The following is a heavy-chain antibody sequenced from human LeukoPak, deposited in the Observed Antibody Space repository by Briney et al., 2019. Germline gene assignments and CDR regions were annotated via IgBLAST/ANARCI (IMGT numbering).Heavy chain of an antibody. CDR3: ARAYPHPRSPKFFDD. D-gene: IGHD2-21*01. CDR1: GFTFNTYN. V-gene: IGHV3-48*02. Sequence: PGGSLRLSCAASGFTFNTYNMNWVRQAPGKGLEWVSCISSGGDTTYSADSVKGRFIISRDNAKNSLFLQMNSLRDEDTAVHFCARAYPHPRSPKFFDDWGQGTLVTVSS. CDR2: ISSGGDTT. J-gene: IGHJ4*02.